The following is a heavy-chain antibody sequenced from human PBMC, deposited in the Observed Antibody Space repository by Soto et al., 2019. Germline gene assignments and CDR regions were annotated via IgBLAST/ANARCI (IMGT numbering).Heavy chain of an antibody. D-gene: IGHD6-25*01. CDR1: GFTFSYYA. J-gene: IGHJ4*02. CDR3: AKFFVETGESSGWPWSFHY. Sequence: EVQLLESGRGLVQPGGSLRLSCAASGFTFSYYAMSWVRQAPGKGLEWVSAISGGGGTTYYAGSVKGRFTISRDNSKNTLFLQMNSLRAEDTAVYYCAKFFVETGESSGWPWSFHYWGQGTLVTVSS. CDR2: ISGGGGTT. V-gene: IGHV3-23*01.